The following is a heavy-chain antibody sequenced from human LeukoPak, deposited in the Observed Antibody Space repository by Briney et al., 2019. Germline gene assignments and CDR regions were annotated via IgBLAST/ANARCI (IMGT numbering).Heavy chain of an antibody. J-gene: IGHJ4*02. CDR1: GFAFSTYG. V-gene: IGHV3-33*03. CDR2: IWYDGSNK. D-gene: IGHD4-23*01. Sequence: GGSLRLSCTASGFAFSTYGMHWVRQAPGKGLEWVAIIWYDGSNKYYADSVKGRFTISRDNAKNSLYLQMNSLRAEDTAVYYCATLGYGVVTPGFDYWGQGTLVTVSS. CDR3: ATLGYGVVTPGFDY.